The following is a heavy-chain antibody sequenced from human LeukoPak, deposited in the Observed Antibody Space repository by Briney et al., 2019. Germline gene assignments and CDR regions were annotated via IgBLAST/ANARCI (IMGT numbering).Heavy chain of an antibody. CDR1: GFTFSSYG. CDR3: ARVSKGSWATSGDFDY. Sequence: GGSLRLSCAASGFTFSSYGLSWVRQAPGKGLEWVSAISASGGSTYYADSVKGRFTISRDNSKNPLYLQMNSLRAEDTAVYYCARVSKGSWATSGDFDYWGQGTLVTVSS. CDR2: ISASGGST. J-gene: IGHJ4*02. D-gene: IGHD6-13*01. V-gene: IGHV3-23*01.